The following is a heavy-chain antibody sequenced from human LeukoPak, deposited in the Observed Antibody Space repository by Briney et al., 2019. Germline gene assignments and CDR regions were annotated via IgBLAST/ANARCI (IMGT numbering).Heavy chain of an antibody. V-gene: IGHV3-21*01. D-gene: IGHD3-10*01. J-gene: IGHJ4*02. CDR1: GFTFTTYW. Sequence: GGSLTLSCATSGFTFTTYWMNWVRQAPGKGLEWVSSISHSSGYIYYADSVKGRFTISRDNAENSLYLQMDSLRAEDTAVYYCSSGSHIDYWGPGTPVTVSS. CDR2: ISHSSGYI. CDR3: SSGSHIDY.